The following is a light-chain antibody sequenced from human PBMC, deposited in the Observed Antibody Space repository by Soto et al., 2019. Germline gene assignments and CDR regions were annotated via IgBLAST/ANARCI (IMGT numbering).Light chain of an antibody. CDR3: SSYAGSNSFV. CDR2: EVS. CDR1: SSDVGGYNY. J-gene: IGLJ1*01. V-gene: IGLV2-8*01. Sequence: QSALTQPPSASGSPGQSVTISCTGTSSDVGGYNYVSWYQQHPGKAPKLMIYEVSKRPSGVPDRFSGSKSGSTASLTVSGLQDEDEADYYCSSYAGSNSFVFGTGTKLTVL.